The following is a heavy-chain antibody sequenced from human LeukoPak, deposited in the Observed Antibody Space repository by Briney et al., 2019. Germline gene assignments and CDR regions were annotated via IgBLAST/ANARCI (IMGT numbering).Heavy chain of an antibody. V-gene: IGHV1-2*02. CDR2: INPNSGGT. J-gene: IGHJ4*02. CDR1: GYTFTGYY. D-gene: IGHD2-15*01. Sequence: ASVKVSCKASGYTFTGYYMHWVRQAPGQGLEWMGWINPNSGGTNYAQKFQGRVTMTRDTSISTAYMELSRLRSDDTAVYYCARDRPLGYCSGGSCHGPFDYWGQGTLVTVSS. CDR3: ARDRPLGYCSGGSCHGPFDY.